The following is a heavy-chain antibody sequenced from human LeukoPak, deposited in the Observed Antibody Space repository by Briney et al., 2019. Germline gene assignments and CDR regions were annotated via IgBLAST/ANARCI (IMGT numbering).Heavy chain of an antibody. CDR2: INPNSGGT. Sequence: ASVKVSCKASGYTFTSCYMHWVRQAPGQGLEWMGWINPNSGGTNYAQKFQGRVTMTRDTSISTAYMELSRLRSDDTAVYYCARVLYCSSTSCPYFDYWGQGTLVTVSS. J-gene: IGHJ4*02. CDR1: GYTFTSCY. CDR3: ARVLYCSSTSCPYFDY. V-gene: IGHV1-2*02. D-gene: IGHD2-2*01.